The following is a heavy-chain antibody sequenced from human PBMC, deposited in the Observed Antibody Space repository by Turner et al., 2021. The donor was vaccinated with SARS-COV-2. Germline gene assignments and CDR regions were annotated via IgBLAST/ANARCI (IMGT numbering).Heavy chain of an antibody. CDR2: FDPEDGET. D-gene: IGHD2-21*02. V-gene: IGHV1-24*01. CDR1: GYTLIELS. J-gene: IGHJ4*02. Sequence: HVQLLQPGADVKKPGASVKVSCKVSGYTLIELSMHWVRQAPGKGLEWMGGFDPEDGETIYEQKFQGRVTRTEDTTTDTAYMELSSMRSEDTAVYYCATGYAYCGGDCSIDYWGQGTLVTVSS. CDR3: ATGYAYCGGDCSIDY.